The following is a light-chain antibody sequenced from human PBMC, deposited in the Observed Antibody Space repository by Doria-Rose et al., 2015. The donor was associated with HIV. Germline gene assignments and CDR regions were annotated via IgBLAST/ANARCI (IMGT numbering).Light chain of an antibody. J-gene: IGLJ2*01. CDR1: SGSIASNY. CDR3: QSHDTSIVV. V-gene: IGLV6-57*01. CDR2: EGN. Sequence: LTQPPSVSESPGKTVTISCTRSSGSIASNYVQWYQQRPGSSPTTVIFEGNQRPSGVPDRFSGSIDSSSNSASLTISGLKTEDEADYYCQSHDTSIVVFGGGTRLTVL.